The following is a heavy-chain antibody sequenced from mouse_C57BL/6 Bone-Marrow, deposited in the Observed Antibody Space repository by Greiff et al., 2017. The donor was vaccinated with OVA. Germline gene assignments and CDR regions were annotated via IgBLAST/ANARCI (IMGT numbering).Heavy chain of an antibody. Sequence: VKLMESGPELVKPGASVKISCKASGYAFSSSWMNWVKQRPGKGLEWIGRIYPGDGDTNYNGKFKGKATLTADKSSSTAYMQLSSLTSEDSAVYFCARHDYGSSYVFDYWGQGTTLTVSS. CDR2: IYPGDGDT. D-gene: IGHD1-1*01. CDR3: ARHDYGSSYVFDY. V-gene: IGHV1-82*01. J-gene: IGHJ2*01. CDR1: GYAFSSSW.